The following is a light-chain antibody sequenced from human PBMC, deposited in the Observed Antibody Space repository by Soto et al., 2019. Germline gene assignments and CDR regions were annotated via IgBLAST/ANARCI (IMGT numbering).Light chain of an antibody. J-gene: IGKJ1*01. V-gene: IGKV3-20*01. CDR3: QQYGSSPNT. Sequence: IVMTQSPATLSVSPGERATLSCRASQSVSSSYLAWYQQKPGQAPRLLIYGASSRATGIPDRFSGSGSGTDFSLTISRLEPEDFAVYYCQQYGSSPNTFGQGTKVDIK. CDR1: QSVSSSY. CDR2: GAS.